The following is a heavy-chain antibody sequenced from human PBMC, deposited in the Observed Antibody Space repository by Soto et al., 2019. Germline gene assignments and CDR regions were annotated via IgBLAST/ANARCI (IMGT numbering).Heavy chain of an antibody. Sequence: SETLSLTCTVSGGSVTNSSYYWGWIRQSPGKGLEWIGSVYYRGRSYSKSSVKSRVTISVDRSKNQFSLKLSSVTAADTAVYYCARAGSSGYYSYNWFDPWGQGTLVTVSS. CDR1: GGSVTNSSYY. CDR3: ARAGSSGYYSYNWFDP. CDR2: VYYRGRS. J-gene: IGHJ5*02. D-gene: IGHD3-22*01. V-gene: IGHV4-39*07.